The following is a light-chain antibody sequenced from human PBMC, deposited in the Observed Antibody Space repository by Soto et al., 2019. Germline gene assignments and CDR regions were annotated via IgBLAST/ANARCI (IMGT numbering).Light chain of an antibody. CDR1: QSIRGD. J-gene: IGKJ4*01. Sequence: EIVMTQSPATLSVSLGEGVTLSCRASQSIRGDLAWYQQKPGQTPRLLIYGASTRATGVPARFSGSGSGTEFTLTISSLQSEDSAVYCCQQFNNWPLTFGGGTKVEIK. V-gene: IGKV3-15*01. CDR2: GAS. CDR3: QQFNNWPLT.